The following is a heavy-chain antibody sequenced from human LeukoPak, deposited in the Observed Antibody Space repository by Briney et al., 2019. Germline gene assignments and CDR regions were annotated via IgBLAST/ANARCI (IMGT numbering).Heavy chain of an antibody. CDR2: ISYSGST. CDR3: ARANTVTPTLLLYYYYMDV. J-gene: IGHJ6*03. V-gene: IGHV4-59*01. D-gene: IGHD4-17*01. Sequence: SETLSLTCTVSGGSISSYYWSWIRQPPGKGLEWIGYISYSGSTNYNPSLKSRVTISVDTSKNQFSLKLSSVTAADTAIYYCARANTVTPTLLLYYYYMDVWGKGTTVTVSS. CDR1: GGSISSYY.